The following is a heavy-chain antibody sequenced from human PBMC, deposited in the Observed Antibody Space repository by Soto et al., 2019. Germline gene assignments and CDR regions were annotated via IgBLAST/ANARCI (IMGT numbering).Heavy chain of an antibody. D-gene: IGHD3-22*01. CDR2: ISLYSDGT. CDR3: EKALPYYDTSGYFDY. CDR1: SYTFSNYG. J-gene: IGHJ4*02. V-gene: IGHV1-18*01. Sequence: GXSGKVCYKTSSYTFSNYGITWVRQAPVQPLEWLGWISLYSDGTNYAQKFQGRVSMTTDTSTTTAYMELRSLRSDDTAVYYCEKALPYYDTSGYFDYWGQGTLVTVYS.